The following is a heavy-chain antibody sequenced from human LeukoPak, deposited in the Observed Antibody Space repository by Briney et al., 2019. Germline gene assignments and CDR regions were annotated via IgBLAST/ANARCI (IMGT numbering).Heavy chain of an antibody. CDR2: IKEDGREK. D-gene: IGHD2-21*01. J-gene: IGHJ4*02. V-gene: IGHV3-7*01. CDR3: ARVQFRSLAF. Sequence: GGSLRLSCAASGFTFSSYWMSWVRQAPGKGLEWVANIKEDGREKFYVDSVKGRFTISRDNAKNSLYLQMNSLRADDTAVYYCARVQFRSLAFCGQGTLVTVSS. CDR1: GFTFSSYW.